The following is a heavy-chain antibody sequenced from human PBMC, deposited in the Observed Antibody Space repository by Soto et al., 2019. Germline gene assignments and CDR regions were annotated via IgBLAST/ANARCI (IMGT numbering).Heavy chain of an antibody. CDR3: AKDAVVSWNYVRGELDY. V-gene: IGHV3-23*01. J-gene: IGHJ4*02. CDR2: ISGSGGST. CDR1: GFTFSSYA. D-gene: IGHD1-7*01. Sequence: PGGSLRLSCAASGFTFSSYAMSWVRQAPGKGLEWVSAISGSGGSTYYADSVKGRFTISRDNSKNTLYLQMNSLRAEDTAVYYCAKDAVVSWNYVRGELDYWGQGTLVTVSS.